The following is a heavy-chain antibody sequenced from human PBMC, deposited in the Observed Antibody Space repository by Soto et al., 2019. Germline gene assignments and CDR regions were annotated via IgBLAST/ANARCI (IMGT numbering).Heavy chain of an antibody. V-gene: IGHV4-38-2*01. CDR3: ARVGGYGMDV. Sequence: LSLTCAVSGYSISSGYYWGWIRQPPGKGLEWIGSIYHSGSTYNNPSLKSRVTISVDTSKNQFSLKLSSVTAADTAVYYCARVGGYGMDVWGQGTAVTVSS. CDR2: IYHSGST. J-gene: IGHJ6*02. CDR1: GYSISSGYY. D-gene: IGHD3-10*01.